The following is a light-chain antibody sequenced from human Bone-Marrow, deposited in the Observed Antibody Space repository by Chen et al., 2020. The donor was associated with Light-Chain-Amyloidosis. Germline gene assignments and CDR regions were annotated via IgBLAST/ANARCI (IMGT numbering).Light chain of an antibody. V-gene: IGLV6-57*03. CDR3: QSYATNTWI. CDR1: SGDIATNY. CDR2: END. Sequence: NFILTQDHSVSESPGKTVTISCTRSSGDIATNYVQWYQQRPGSAPTTVIYENDLRPSGVPDRFSGSIDTSSNSASLTISGLETEDEADYYCQSYATNTWIFGGGTHLTVL. J-gene: IGLJ3*02.